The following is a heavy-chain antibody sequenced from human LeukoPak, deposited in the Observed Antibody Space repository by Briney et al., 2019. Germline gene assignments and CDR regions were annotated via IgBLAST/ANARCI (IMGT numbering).Heavy chain of an antibody. J-gene: IGHJ6*02. CDR2: IYYSGST. CDR3: ARAARATYYYYGMDV. CDR1: GGSISSSSYY. V-gene: IGHV4-39*07. Sequence: PSETLSLTCTVSGGSISSSSYYWGWIRQPPGKGLEWIGSIYYSGSTNYNPSLKSRVTISVDKSKNQFSLKLSSVTAADTAVYYCARAARATYYYYGMDVWGQGTTVTVSS.